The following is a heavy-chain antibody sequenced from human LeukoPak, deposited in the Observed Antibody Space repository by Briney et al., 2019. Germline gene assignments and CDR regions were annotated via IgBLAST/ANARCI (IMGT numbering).Heavy chain of an antibody. J-gene: IGHJ4*02. V-gene: IGHV3-23*01. CDR2: ISGSGDAI. CDR3: AKERPTIFGVVPLLD. Sequence: PGGSLRLSCAASGFTFSNYAMSWVRQAPGKGLEWVSVISGSGDAIYFADSVKGRFNVSRDNSKNTLYLQMNSLRAEDTAVYYCAKERPTIFGVVPLLDWGQGTLVTVSS. CDR1: GFTFSNYA. D-gene: IGHD3-3*01.